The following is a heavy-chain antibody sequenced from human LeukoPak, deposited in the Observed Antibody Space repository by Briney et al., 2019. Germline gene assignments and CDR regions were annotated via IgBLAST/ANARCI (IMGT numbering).Heavy chain of an antibody. D-gene: IGHD6-19*01. J-gene: IGHJ4*02. Sequence: ASVKVSCKASGYTFTGYYMHWVRQAPGQGLEWMGWISPNSGGTNYAQKFQGRVTMTRDTSISTAYMEMSRLRSDDTAVYYCARETAAVAGLPSDYWGQGTLVTVSS. CDR1: GYTFTGYY. V-gene: IGHV1-2*02. CDR3: ARETAAVAGLPSDY. CDR2: ISPNSGGT.